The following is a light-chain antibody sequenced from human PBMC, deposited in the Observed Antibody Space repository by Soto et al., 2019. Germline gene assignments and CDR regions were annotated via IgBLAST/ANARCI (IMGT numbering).Light chain of an antibody. CDR2: GAS. CDR3: QQYNNWPRT. J-gene: IGKJ2*01. Sequence: EIVMTQSPATLSVSPGERATLSCRASQNVNSNLAWYQQKPGQAPRLLISGASTRASGVPSRFSGSGSGTEFTLTISGLHSEYYAVYCCQQYNNWPRTFGQGTNLEI. CDR1: QNVNSN. V-gene: IGKV3-15*01.